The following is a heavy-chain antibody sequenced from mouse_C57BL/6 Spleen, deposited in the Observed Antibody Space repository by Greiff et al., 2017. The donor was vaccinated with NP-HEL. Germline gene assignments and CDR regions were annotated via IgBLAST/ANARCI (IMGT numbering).Heavy chain of an antibody. CDR2: ISYDGSN. CDR3: ARGRYEYAGFAY. J-gene: IGHJ3*01. CDR1: GYSIPSGYY. Sequence: VQLQESGPGLVKPSQSLSLTCSVTGYSIPSGYYWNWIRQFPGNKLEWMGYISYDGSNNYNPSLRNRISITRDTSKNQFFLKLNSVTTEDTATCYCARGRYEYAGFAYWGQGTLVTVSA. V-gene: IGHV3-6*01. D-gene: IGHD2-4*01.